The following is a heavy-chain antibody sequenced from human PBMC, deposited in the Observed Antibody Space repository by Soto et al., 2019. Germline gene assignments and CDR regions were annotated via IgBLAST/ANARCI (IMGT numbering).Heavy chain of an antibody. CDR1: GASISSDNW. D-gene: IGHD6-13*01. Sequence: QVQLQESGPGLVKPSGTLSLTCAVSGASISSDNWWSWVRQPPGKGLEWIGEIYHSGSTNYNPSLKSRVTMSVDTSRNQFSLKLSSVTAADTAVYYCARDRPGGEAAADDAFEMWGQGTMVTVSS. CDR2: IYHSGST. CDR3: ARDRPGGEAAADDAFEM. J-gene: IGHJ3*02. V-gene: IGHV4-4*02.